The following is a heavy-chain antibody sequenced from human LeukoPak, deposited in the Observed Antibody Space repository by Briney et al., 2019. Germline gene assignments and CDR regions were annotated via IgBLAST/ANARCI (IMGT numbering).Heavy chain of an antibody. Sequence: PSETLSLTCTVSGGSISSYYWSWIRQPPGKGLDWIGFIYHNGRTDYNPSLKSRVTISADTSKNQFSLRLSSVTAADTAVYYCARVFSAAAVDYWGQGTLVTVSS. CDR3: ARVFSAAAVDY. J-gene: IGHJ4*02. CDR1: GGSISSYY. V-gene: IGHV4-59*01. D-gene: IGHD6-13*01. CDR2: IYHNGRT.